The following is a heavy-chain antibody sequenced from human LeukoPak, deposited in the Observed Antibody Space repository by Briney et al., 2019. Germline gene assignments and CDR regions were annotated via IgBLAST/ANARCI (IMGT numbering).Heavy chain of an antibody. J-gene: IGHJ4*02. V-gene: IGHV3-7*01. CDR3: ASEASEYFDY. CDR2: IKQDGSEK. Sequence: GGSLRLSCAASGFTFSSYCMSWVRQAPGKGLEWVANIKQDGSEKYYVDSVKGRFTISRDNAKNSLYLQMNSLRAEDTAVYYCASEASEYFDYWGQGTLVTVSS. CDR1: GFTFSSYC. D-gene: IGHD1-14*01.